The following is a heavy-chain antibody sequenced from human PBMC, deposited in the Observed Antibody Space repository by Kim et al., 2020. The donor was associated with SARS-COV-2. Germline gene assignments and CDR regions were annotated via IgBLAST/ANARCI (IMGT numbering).Heavy chain of an antibody. V-gene: IGHV3-23*01. CDR1: GFTFSSYA. Sequence: GGSLRLSCAASGFTFSSYAMSWVRQAPGKGLEWVSAISGSGGSTYYADSVKGRFTISRDNSKNTLYLQMNSLRAEDTAVYYCAKARISRYCSSTSCSSYYYYGMDVWGQGTTVTVSS. D-gene: IGHD2-2*01. J-gene: IGHJ6*02. CDR2: ISGSGGST. CDR3: AKARISRYCSSTSCSSYYYYGMDV.